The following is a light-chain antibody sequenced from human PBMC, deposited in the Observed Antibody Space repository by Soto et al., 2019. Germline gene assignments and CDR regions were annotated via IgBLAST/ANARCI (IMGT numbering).Light chain of an antibody. V-gene: IGKV3-20*01. CDR1: PSVRSN. CDR2: GAS. Sequence: EIVLTQSPATISLSPGERATLSCRTSPSVRSNLAWYQQKPGQAPRLLIYGASTRATGVPDRFSGSGSGTDFTLTISRLEPEDFAVFYCHQCDSSPWTFGQGTKVDIK. J-gene: IGKJ1*01. CDR3: HQCDSSPWT.